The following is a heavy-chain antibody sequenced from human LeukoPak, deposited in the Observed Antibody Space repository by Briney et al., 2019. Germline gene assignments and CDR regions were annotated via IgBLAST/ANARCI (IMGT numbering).Heavy chain of an antibody. D-gene: IGHD6-13*01. J-gene: IGHJ5*02. CDR1: GVTFSSYW. CDR3: ARVRDSSSWYVGNWFDP. CDR2: INSDGSST. Sequence: PGGSLRLSCAASGVTFSSYWMHWVRQAPGKGLVWVSRINSDGSSTSYADSVKGRFTISRDNAKNTLYLQMNSLRAEDTAVYYCARVRDSSSWYVGNWFDPWGQGTLVTVSS. V-gene: IGHV3-74*01.